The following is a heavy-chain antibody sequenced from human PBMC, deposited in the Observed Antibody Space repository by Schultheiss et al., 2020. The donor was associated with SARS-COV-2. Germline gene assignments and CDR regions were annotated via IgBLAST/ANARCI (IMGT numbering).Heavy chain of an antibody. CDR1: GFSFGDYA. J-gene: IGHJ4*02. CDR3: AKDEGFDY. CDR2: IRSKALGGTT. Sequence: GESLKISCTGSGFSFGDYAMNWVRQAPGRGLEWVGFIRSKALGGTTEYAASVKGRFTISRDDSKSIAYLQLNSLKAEDTAVYYCAKDEGFDYWGQGTLVTVSS. V-gene: IGHV3-49*04.